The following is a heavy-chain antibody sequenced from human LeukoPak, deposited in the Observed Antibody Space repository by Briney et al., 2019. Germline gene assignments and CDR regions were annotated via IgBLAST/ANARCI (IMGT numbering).Heavy chain of an antibody. CDR3: ARAMVRGVIPPWFDP. V-gene: IGHV3-11*01. D-gene: IGHD3-10*01. CDR1: GFTFSDYY. J-gene: IGHJ5*02. CDR2: ISSSGSTI. Sequence: GRSLRLSCAASGFTFSDYYMSWIRQAPGKGLEWVSYISSSGSTIYYADSVKGRFTISRDNAKNSLYLQMNSLRAEDTAVYYCARAMVRGVIPPWFDPWGQGTLVTVSS.